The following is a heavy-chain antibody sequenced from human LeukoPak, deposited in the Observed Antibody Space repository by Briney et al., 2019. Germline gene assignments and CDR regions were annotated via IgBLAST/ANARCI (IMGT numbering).Heavy chain of an antibody. CDR1: GYTFTGYY. CDR3: ARARYCSSTSCYPGGY. J-gene: IGHJ4*02. V-gene: IGHV1-2*02. Sequence: GASVKVSCKASGYTFTGYYMHWVRQAPGQGLEWMGWINPNGGGTNYAQKFQGRVTMTRDTSISTAYMELSRLRSDDTAVYYCARARYCSSTSCYPGGYWGQGTLVTVSS. CDR2: INPNGGGT. D-gene: IGHD2-2*01.